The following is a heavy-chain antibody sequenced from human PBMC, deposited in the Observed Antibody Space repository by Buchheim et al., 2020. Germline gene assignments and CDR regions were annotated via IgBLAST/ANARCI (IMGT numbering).Heavy chain of an antibody. V-gene: IGHV3-7*03. Sequence: EVQLVESGGGLAQPGGSLRLSCVASDFTFSSFWMSWARQAPGKGLEWVANIKQDGSEKNYVDSVKGRFIISRDNAKNSLYLQINSLRAEDTAVYFCARGHYDISSYYSEYWGQGTL. J-gene: IGHJ4*02. CDR3: ARGHYDISSYYSEY. CDR2: IKQDGSEK. D-gene: IGHD3-22*01. CDR1: DFTFSSFW.